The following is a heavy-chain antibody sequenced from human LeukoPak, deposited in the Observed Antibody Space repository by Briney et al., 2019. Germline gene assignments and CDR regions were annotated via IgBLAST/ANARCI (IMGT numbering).Heavy chain of an antibody. J-gene: IGHJ4*02. V-gene: IGHV3-21*01. CDR1: GFTFSSYS. Sequence: GGSLRLSCAASGFTFSSYSMNWVRQAPGKGLEWVSSISSSSSYIYYADSVKGRFTISRDNAKNSLYLQMNRLRAEDTAVYYCAREYYGDLNRFNYWGQGTLVTVSS. CDR2: ISSSSSYI. D-gene: IGHD4-17*01. CDR3: AREYYGDLNRFNY.